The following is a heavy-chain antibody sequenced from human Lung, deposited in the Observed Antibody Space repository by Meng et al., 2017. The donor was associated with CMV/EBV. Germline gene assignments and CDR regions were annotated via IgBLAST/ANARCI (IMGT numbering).Heavy chain of an antibody. J-gene: IGHJ4*02. CDR1: GFNFSSQA. Sequence: GQRVECGGGVVPPGRFLIRSCAASGFNFSSQAMHWGRQAPSKGLEWVAVISYDGSNKYYADSVKGRFTISRDNSKNTLYLQMNSLRAEDTAVYYCAHGGGDCWGQGTLVTVSS. V-gene: IGHV3-30-3*01. D-gene: IGHD2-15*01. CDR2: ISYDGSNK. CDR3: AHGGGDC.